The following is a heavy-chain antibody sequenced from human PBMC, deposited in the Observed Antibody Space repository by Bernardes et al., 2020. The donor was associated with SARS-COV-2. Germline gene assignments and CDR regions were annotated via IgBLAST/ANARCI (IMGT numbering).Heavy chain of an antibody. CDR2: INPSNGAT. CDR1: GYTFTAYY. D-gene: IGHD1-26*01. J-gene: IGHJ5*02. V-gene: IGHV1-2*04. CDR3: ATDSSDTGSHNWFDP. Sequence: ASVKVSCKTSGYTFTAYYIHWVRQAPGQGLEWMGWINPSNGATRYAPRFQAWVTMTRDTSTSTAHMELSSLKSDDTAVYYCATDSSDTGSHNWFDPWGQGTLVTVSS.